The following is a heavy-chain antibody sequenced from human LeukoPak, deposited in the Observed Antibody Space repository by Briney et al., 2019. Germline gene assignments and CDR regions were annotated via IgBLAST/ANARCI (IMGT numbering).Heavy chain of an antibody. CDR3: ARGEGCRSSGCYTTYAFNI. CDR2: IYSGGST. J-gene: IGHJ3*02. Sequence: PGGSLRLSCAASGFTVSSNYMSWVRQAPGKGLEWVSVIYSGGSTHYADSVKGRFTISRDNSKNTLYLQMNSLRAEDTAVYYCARGEGCRSSGCYTTYAFNIWGQGTMATVSS. D-gene: IGHD2-2*02. V-gene: IGHV3-53*01. CDR1: GFTVSSNY.